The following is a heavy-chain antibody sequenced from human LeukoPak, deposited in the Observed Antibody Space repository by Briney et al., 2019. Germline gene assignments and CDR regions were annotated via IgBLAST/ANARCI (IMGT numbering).Heavy chain of an antibody. V-gene: IGHV1-18*01. CDR2: ISAYNGNT. CDR1: GYTFTSYG. Sequence: ASVKVSCKASGYTFTSYGISWVRQAPGQGLERMGWISAYNGNTNYAQKLQGRVTMTTDTSTSTAYMELRSLRSDDTAVYYCARGVVLWFGEEFLGDWGQGTLVTVSS. J-gene: IGHJ4*02. D-gene: IGHD3-10*01. CDR3: ARGVVLWFGEEFLGD.